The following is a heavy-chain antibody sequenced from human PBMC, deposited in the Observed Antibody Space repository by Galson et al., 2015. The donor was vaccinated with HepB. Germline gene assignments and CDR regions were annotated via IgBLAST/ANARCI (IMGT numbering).Heavy chain of an antibody. CDR2: ISAYNGNT. CDR3: ARDGFRDTVMATTLFDY. J-gene: IGHJ4*02. Sequence: SVKVSCKASGYIFSDYGISWVRQAPGQGLEWMGWISAYNGNTNYAQKFQGRVTMTTDTSTSTAYMELRSLKSDDTAVYYCARDGFRDTVMATTLFDYWGQGTLVTVSS. V-gene: IGHV1-18*01. CDR1: GYIFSDYG. D-gene: IGHD5-24*01.